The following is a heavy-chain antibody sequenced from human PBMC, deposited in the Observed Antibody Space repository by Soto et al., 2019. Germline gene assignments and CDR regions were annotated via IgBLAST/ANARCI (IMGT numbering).Heavy chain of an antibody. J-gene: IGHJ6*02. V-gene: IGHV3-23*01. CDR2: ISGSGGST. Sequence: EVQLLESGGGLVQPGGSLRLSRAASGFTFSSYAMSWVRQAPGKGLEWVSAISGSGGSTYYADSVKGRFTISRDNSKNTLYLQMNSLRAEDTAVYYCAKDGSGWYYYYGMDVWGQGTTVTVSS. CDR3: AKDGSGWYYYYGMDV. CDR1: GFTFSSYA. D-gene: IGHD6-19*01.